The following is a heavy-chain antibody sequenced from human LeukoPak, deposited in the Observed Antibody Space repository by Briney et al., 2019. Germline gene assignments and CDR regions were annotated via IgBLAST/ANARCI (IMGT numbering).Heavy chain of an antibody. J-gene: IGHJ5*02. D-gene: IGHD6-19*01. CDR1: GGSISSGGYS. CDR3: ARGGYSSGRNWFDP. V-gene: IGHV4-34*01. CDR2: INHSGST. Sequence: SETLSLTCAVSGGSISSGGYSWSWIRQPPGKGLEWIGEINHSGSTNYNPSLKSRVTISVDTSKNQFSLKLSSVAAADTAVYYCARGGYSSGRNWFDPWGQGTLVTVSS.